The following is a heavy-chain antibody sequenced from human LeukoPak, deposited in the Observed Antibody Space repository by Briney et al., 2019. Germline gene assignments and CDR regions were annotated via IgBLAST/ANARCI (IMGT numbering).Heavy chain of an antibody. CDR2: ISSSGSTI. CDR1: GLTFSSYN. V-gene: IGHV3-48*04. D-gene: IGHD3-10*01. J-gene: IGHJ4*02. Sequence: PGGSLRLSCAASGLTFSSYNINWVRQAPGKGLEWVSYISSSGSTIYYADSVKGRFTISRNNAKNSLYLQMNSLRAEDTAVYYCARDFYGFGEFFPSQFDYWGQGTLVTVSS. CDR3: ARDFYGFGEFFPSQFDY.